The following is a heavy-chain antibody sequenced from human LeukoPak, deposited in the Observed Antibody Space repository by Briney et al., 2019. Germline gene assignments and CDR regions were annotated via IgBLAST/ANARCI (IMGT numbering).Heavy chain of an antibody. D-gene: IGHD6-19*01. CDR1: GDSISSSSSY. V-gene: IGHV4-39*07. J-gene: IGHJ3*02. CDR3: AGGGGWYVALDI. Sequence: PSETLSLTCTVSGDSISSSSSYWGWIRQPPGEGLEWIGSIYYSGSTYYNTSLKSRVTISVDTSKNQFSLKLSSVTAADTAVYYCAGGGGWYVALDIWGQGTMVTVSS. CDR2: IYYSGST.